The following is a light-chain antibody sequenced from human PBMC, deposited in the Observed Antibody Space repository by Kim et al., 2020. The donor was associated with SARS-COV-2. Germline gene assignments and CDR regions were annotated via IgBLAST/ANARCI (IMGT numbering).Light chain of an antibody. V-gene: IGKV3-15*01. CDR1: QSVSSN. J-gene: IGKJ4*01. CDR2: GAS. Sequence: EIVMTQSPATLSVSPGERATLSCRASQSVSSNLAWYQQKPGQAPRLLIYGASTRATGIPARFSGSGSGTEFTLTISSLQSEDFAVYYCQKYNNWAPLTSGGGTKVDIK. CDR3: QKYNNWAPLT.